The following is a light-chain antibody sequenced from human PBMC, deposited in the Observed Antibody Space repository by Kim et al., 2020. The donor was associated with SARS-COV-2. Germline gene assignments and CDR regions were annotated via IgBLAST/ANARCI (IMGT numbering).Light chain of an antibody. CDR1: QSISTS. V-gene: IGKV1-39*01. Sequence: SASVGDRVTITCRASQSISTSLNWYQQKPVKAPKFLIYTASNLQGGVPSRFSGSGSGTDFTLSISSLQPEDFATYYCQQSYSVPYTFGQGTKLEI. J-gene: IGKJ2*01. CDR2: TAS. CDR3: QQSYSVPYT.